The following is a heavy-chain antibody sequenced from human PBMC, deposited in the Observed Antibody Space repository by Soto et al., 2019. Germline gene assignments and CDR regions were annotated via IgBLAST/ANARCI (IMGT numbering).Heavy chain of an antibody. V-gene: IGHV4-31*03. CDR1: GGSFSSDSFI. CDR2: IYYSGTT. CDR3: ARDHKWDGMDV. Sequence: PSETLSLTFSVSGGSFSSDSFIWSWVRQFPGKGLEWIGYIYYSGTTYYNPSLRSRVIMSVDTSKNQFSLKLSSVTAADTAVYYCARDHKWDGMDVWGQGTTVTVS. D-gene: IGHD1-26*01. J-gene: IGHJ6*02.